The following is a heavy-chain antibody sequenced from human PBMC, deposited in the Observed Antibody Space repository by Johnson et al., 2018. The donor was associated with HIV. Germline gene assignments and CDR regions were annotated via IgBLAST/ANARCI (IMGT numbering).Heavy chain of an antibody. CDR3: AKGRRMYYYDSSGWGGAFDI. CDR1: GFTFSSYA. D-gene: IGHD3-22*01. CDR2: ISYDGSNK. V-gene: IGHV3-30*04. Sequence: QVQLVESGGGVVQPGRSLRLSCAASGFTFSSYAMHWVRQAPGKGLEWVAVISYDGSNKYYADSVKGRFTISRDNSKNTLYLQMNSLRAEETAVYYCAKGRRMYYYDSSGWGGAFDIWGQGTMVTVSS. J-gene: IGHJ3*02.